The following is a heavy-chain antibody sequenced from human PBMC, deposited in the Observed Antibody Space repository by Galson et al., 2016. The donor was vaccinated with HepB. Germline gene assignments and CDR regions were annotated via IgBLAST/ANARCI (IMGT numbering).Heavy chain of an antibody. Sequence: SLRLSCAASGFSFSTFAMSWVRQAPGKGLEWISGISGTGGGTYYAASVKGRFTIPRDPSKNTLFLQLSSLRVEDTAVYYCAKDHTGSTVGWSDGMDVWGQGTRVTVSS. CDR1: GFSFSTFA. CDR3: AKDHTGSTVGWSDGMDV. J-gene: IGHJ6*02. D-gene: IGHD1-7*01. V-gene: IGHV3-23*01. CDR2: ISGTGGGT.